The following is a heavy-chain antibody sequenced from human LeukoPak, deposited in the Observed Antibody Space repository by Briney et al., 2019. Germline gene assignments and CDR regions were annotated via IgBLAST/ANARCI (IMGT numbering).Heavy chain of an antibody. CDR3: VRDRTLGVRDGFILA. V-gene: IGHV3-48*01. J-gene: IGHJ5*02. D-gene: IGHD5-24*01. CDR1: GFTFSNAW. CDR2: ISGSSSAI. Sequence: PGGSLRLSCAASGFTFSNAWMNWVRQAPGKGLEWLSYISGSSSAIYYADSVQGRFTISRDNAKNSLSLQMSSLRVEDTAVYYCVRDRTLGVRDGFILAWGQGTLVTVSS.